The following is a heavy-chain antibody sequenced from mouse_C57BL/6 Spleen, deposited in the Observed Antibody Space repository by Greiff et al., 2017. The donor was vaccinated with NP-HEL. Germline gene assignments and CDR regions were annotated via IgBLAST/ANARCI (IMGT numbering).Heavy chain of an antibody. J-gene: IGHJ4*01. Sequence: EVKVEESGGGLVQPGGSLKLSCAASGFTFSDYYMYWVRQTPEKRLEWVAYISNGGGSTYYPDTVKGRFTISRDNAKNTLYLQMSRLKSEDTAMYYCAREGGTTVVDYAMDYWGQGTSVTVSS. CDR3: AREGGTTVVDYAMDY. D-gene: IGHD1-1*01. CDR1: GFTFSDYY. CDR2: ISNGGGST. V-gene: IGHV5-12*01.